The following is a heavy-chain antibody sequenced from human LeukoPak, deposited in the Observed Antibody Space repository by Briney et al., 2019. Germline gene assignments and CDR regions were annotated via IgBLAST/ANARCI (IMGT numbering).Heavy chain of an antibody. CDR1: GYTFTSYY. Sequence: GASVTVSCKASGYTFTSYYMHWVRQAPGQGLEWMGIINHSGGSTSYAQKFQGRVTMTRDTSTSTVYMELSSLRSEDTAVYYCAILSGWPRYFYFDYWGQGTLVTVSS. CDR3: AILSGWPRYFYFDY. D-gene: IGHD5-12*01. V-gene: IGHV1-46*01. CDR2: INHSGGST. J-gene: IGHJ4*02.